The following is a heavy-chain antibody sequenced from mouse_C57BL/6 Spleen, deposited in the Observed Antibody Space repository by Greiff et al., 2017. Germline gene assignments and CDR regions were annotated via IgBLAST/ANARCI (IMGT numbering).Heavy chain of an antibody. CDR1: GYIFTSYY. CDR3: ARTHWYFDY. Sequence: VKLVESGPELVKPGASVKISCKASGYIFTSYYIHWVQQRPGQGLEWIGWIYPGSGNTKYNEKFKGKATLTADTSSSTAYMQLSSLTSEDSAVYYCARTHWYFDYWGQGTTLTVSS. D-gene: IGHD4-1*01. J-gene: IGHJ2*01. V-gene: IGHV1-66*01. CDR2: IYPGSGNT.